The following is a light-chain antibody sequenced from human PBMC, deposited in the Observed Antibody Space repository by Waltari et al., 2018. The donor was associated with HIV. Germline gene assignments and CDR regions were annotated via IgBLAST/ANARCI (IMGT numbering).Light chain of an antibody. CDR1: QGNSSA. CDR3: QQFNNDPLT. Sequence: AIQLTQSPSSLSASVGDRITITYRASQGNSSALVWYQQGPRKAPKLLIYDASSLKSGVPSRCSGSESGTDFTFTISSLQPEEFATYYCQQFNNDPLTFGGGTKVEI. CDR2: DAS. V-gene: IGKV1D-13*01. J-gene: IGKJ4*01.